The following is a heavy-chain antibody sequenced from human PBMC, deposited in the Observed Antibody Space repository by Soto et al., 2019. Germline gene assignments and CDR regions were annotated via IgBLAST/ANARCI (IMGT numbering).Heavy chain of an antibody. Sequence: QVQLVESGGGVVQPGRSLRLSCAASGFTFSTYGMQWVRQAPGKGLEWVAVIWYDGSNKYYADSVKGRFTISRDNSKNTLYLQMNSLRAEDTAVYYCARGPMYYDFWSGYAVDWGKGTLVTVSS. J-gene: IGHJ4*02. V-gene: IGHV3-33*01. CDR3: ARGPMYYDFWSGYAVD. CDR1: GFTFSTYG. CDR2: IWYDGSNK. D-gene: IGHD3-3*01.